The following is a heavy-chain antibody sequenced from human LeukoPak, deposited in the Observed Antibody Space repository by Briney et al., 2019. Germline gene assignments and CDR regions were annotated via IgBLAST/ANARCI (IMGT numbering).Heavy chain of an antibody. CDR2: ISYDGSKK. CDR1: GFTYSTYA. Sequence: PGGSLRLSCVASGFTYSTYAMHWVRQAPGKGLEWVTVISYDGSKKYYADSVKGRFTISRDNSKNTLYLQVDSLRPEDTAVYYCAKPYDSSLYNNLDYGGQGTLVTVSS. J-gene: IGHJ4*02. V-gene: IGHV3-30-3*02. CDR3: AKPYDSSLYNNLDY. D-gene: IGHD3-22*01.